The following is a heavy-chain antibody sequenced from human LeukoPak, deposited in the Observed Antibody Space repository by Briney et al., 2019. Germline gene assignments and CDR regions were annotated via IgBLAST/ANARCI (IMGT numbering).Heavy chain of an antibody. CDR1: GFTFSSHA. V-gene: IGHV3-30-3*01. Sequence: GGSLRLSCTASGFTFSSHAMHWVRQAPGKGLEWVGFMSYDRDNENYEDSVEGRFTISKDNTKNTLYLQMSSLRSEDTAVYWGARGVDTVIVTWGGIFDYWGQGALVTVSS. CDR2: MSYDRDNE. D-gene: IGHD5-18*01. CDR3: ARGVDTVIVTWGGIFDY. J-gene: IGHJ4*02.